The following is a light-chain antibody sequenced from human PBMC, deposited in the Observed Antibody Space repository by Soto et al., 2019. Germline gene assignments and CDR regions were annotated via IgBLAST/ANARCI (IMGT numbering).Light chain of an antibody. CDR3: SSYAGSNIGV. V-gene: IGLV2-8*01. CDR1: SSDVGGYNY. CDR2: EVS. J-gene: IGLJ2*01. Sequence: QSVLTQPPSASGSHGQSVTISCTGTSSDVGGYNYVSWYQQHPGKAPKLMIYEVSKRPSGVPDRFSGSKSGNTASLTVSGLQAEDEADYYCSSYAGSNIGVFGGGTKVTVL.